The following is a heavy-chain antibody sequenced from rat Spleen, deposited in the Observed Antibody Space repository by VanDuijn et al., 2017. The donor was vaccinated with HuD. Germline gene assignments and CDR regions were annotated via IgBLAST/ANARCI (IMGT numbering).Heavy chain of an antibody. D-gene: IGHD5-1*01. Sequence: QVQLKESGPGLVQPSQTLSLTCTVSGFSLTSYTLSWVRQPPGKGPEWIAAISSGGTSYYNSVLNPRLSISRDISKSQLFLKMNSLQTEDTAMYFCARGWERFAYWGQGTLVTVSS. CDR2: ISSGGTS. CDR1: GFSLTSYT. CDR3: ARGWERFAY. J-gene: IGHJ3*01. V-gene: IGHV2-6*01.